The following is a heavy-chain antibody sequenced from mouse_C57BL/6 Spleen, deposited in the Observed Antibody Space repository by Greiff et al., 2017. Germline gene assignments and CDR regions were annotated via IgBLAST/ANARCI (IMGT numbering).Heavy chain of an antibody. Sequence: VQLQQSGPVLVKPGASVKMSCKASGYTFTDYYMNWVKQSHGKSLEWIGVINPYNGGTSYNQKFKGKATLTVDKSSSTAYMELNSLTSEGSAVYYCARVVYSNYPYAVDYWGQGASVTVSS. V-gene: IGHV1-19*01. D-gene: IGHD2-5*01. CDR3: ARVVYSNYPYAVDY. J-gene: IGHJ4*01. CDR2: INPYNGGT. CDR1: GYTFTDYY.